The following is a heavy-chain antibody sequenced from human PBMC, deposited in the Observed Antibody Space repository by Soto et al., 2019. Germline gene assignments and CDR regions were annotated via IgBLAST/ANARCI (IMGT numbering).Heavy chain of an antibody. Sequence: EVQLVESGGGLVQPGGSLRLSCAASGFTFSGYWMHWVRQAPGKGLVWVSRINSDGSSTSYADSVKGRFTISIDNAKNTLYLQMNSLRVEDTAVYYCAGKYYYSMDDWGKGTTVTVSS. CDR3: AGKYYYSMDD. V-gene: IGHV3-74*01. J-gene: IGHJ6*03. CDR1: GFTFSGYW. CDR2: INSDGSST.